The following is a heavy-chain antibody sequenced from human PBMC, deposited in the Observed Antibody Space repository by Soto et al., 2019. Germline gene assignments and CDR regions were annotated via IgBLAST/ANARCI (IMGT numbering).Heavy chain of an antibody. D-gene: IGHD1-26*01. J-gene: IGHJ6*02. CDR2: ISGSGGST. V-gene: IGHV3-23*01. CDR1: GFTFSSYA. Sequence: SGGSLRLSCAASGFTFSSYAMSWVRQAPGKGLEWVSAISGSGGSTYYADSVKGRFTISRDNSKNTLYLQMNSLRAEDTAVYYCAKDGGESGSYYEYYYYYGMDVWGQGTTVTVSS. CDR3: AKDGGESGSYYEYYYYYGMDV.